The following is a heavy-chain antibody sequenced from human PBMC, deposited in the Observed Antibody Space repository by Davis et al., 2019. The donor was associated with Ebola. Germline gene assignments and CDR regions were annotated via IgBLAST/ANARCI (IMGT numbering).Heavy chain of an antibody. V-gene: IGHV4-59*01. J-gene: IGHJ6*04. CDR2: IFYSGST. CDR3: ASGPMYSSSSVDYYFGMDV. CDR1: GGSISSYY. Sequence: PSETLSLTCTVSGGSISSYYWSWIRQPPGKGLEWLGYIFYSGSTNYNPSLKSRVTISVDMSKNQFSLKLSSVTAADTAVYYCASGPMYSSSSVDYYFGMDVWGKGTAVTVSS. D-gene: IGHD6-6*01.